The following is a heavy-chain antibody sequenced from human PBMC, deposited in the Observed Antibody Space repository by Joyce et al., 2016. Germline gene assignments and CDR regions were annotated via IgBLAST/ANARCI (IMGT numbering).Heavy chain of an antibody. CDR1: GFTFRYYW. D-gene: IGHD1-1*01. V-gene: IGHV3-7*01. J-gene: IGHJ5*02. Sequence: EVQVVESGGGLVQPGGSLRLSCEASGFTFRYYWMSWLRQAPGKGLEWLATINEDGSQKSYVDSVKGRFAISRDNAKNSLFLQMNSLTVADTAVYYCARRLTLYNSRFDPWGQGTQVIVSS. CDR3: ARRLTLYNSRFDP. CDR2: INEDGSQK.